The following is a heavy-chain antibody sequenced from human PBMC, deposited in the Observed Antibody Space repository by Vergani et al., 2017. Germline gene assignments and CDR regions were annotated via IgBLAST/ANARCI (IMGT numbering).Heavy chain of an antibody. V-gene: IGHV3-48*04. D-gene: IGHD3-22*01. CDR2: ISSSSSTI. CDR1: GFTFSSYS. J-gene: IGHJ3*02. CDR3: ARDSGRDYYDSSGYYYPSKSTVDI. Sequence: EVQLVESGGGLVQPGGSLRLSCAASGFTFSSYSMNWVRQAPGKGLEWVSYISSSSSTIYYADSGKGRFTISRDNAKNSLYLQMNRLRSEDTAVYYCARDSGRDYYDSSGYYYPSKSTVDIWGHGTMVTVSS.